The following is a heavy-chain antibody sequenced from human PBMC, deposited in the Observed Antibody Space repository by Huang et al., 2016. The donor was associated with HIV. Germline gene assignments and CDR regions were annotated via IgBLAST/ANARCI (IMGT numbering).Heavy chain of an antibody. J-gene: IGHJ3*01. Sequence: QVQLVQSGAEVKKPGSSVKVSCKASGNTISNYVINWVRQAPGQALEGMGSFSPIFGAPLYAQKFQGRGIISADESTNTAYMDLTSLTFEDTAVYFCARVREMATSYDAFDVWGQGTMVTVSS. CDR3: ARVREMATSYDAFDV. CDR1: GNTISNYV. D-gene: IGHD5-12*01. V-gene: IGHV1-69*18. CDR2: FSPIFGAP.